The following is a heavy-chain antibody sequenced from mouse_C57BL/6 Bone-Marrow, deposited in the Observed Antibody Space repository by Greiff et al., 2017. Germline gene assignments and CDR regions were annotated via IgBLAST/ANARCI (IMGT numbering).Heavy chain of an antibody. V-gene: IGHV5-15*01. J-gene: IGHJ4*01. D-gene: IGHD1-3*01. CDR2: ISNLACSL. CDR3: ARHKVFYAMDY. CDR1: GFTFSDYG. Sequence: EVQLQQSGGGLVQPGGSLKLSCAASGFTFSDYGMAWVRQAPRQGPEWVAFISNLACSLYYADTVTGRFTLSRGKAKNTAYMEISSLTSEDTAMYYCARHKVFYAMDYWGQGTTLTVSS.